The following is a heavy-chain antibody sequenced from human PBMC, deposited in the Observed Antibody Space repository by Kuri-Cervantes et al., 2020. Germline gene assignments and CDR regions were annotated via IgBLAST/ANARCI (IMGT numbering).Heavy chain of an antibody. D-gene: IGHD3/OR15-3a*01. CDR2: IHHSGST. V-gene: IGHV4-34*01. CDR3: ARSFDGRQAFDI. CDR1: GGSGSFSDYY. J-gene: IGHJ3*02. Sequence: SETLSLTCTSYGGSGSFSDYYWNWIRQPPGKGLEWIGRIHHSGSTYYSPSLKRRVTISVDTSKNQFSLKVTSVTAADTAVYYCARSFDGRQAFDIWGQGTMVTVSS.